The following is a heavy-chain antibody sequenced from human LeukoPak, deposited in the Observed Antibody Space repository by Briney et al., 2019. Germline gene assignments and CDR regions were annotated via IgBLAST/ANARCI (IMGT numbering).Heavy chain of an antibody. J-gene: IGHJ4*02. CDR3: ARALLWFGEPSHIDY. CDR1: GYTFTSYG. CDR2: ITAYNDNT. Sequence: AAVKVSCKASGYTFTSYGISWVRQAPGQGLEWMGWITAYNDNTNSAQKLQGRVTMTTDTSTSTANMELRSLRSDDTAVYYCARALLWFGEPSHIDYWGQGTLVTVSS. D-gene: IGHD3-10*01. V-gene: IGHV1-18*01.